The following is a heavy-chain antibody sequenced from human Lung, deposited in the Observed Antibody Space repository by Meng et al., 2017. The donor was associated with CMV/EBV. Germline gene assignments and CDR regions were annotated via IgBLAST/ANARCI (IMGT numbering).Heavy chain of an antibody. Sequence: SVXVSXXXXLFTFSSYAISWVRQAPGQGLEWMGGIIPIFGTANYAQKFQGRVTITTDESTSTAYMELSSLRSEDTAVYYCARLGYYDSSPLGDYFDYWGQGXLVTVSS. CDR1: LFTFSSYA. CDR2: IIPIFGTA. V-gene: IGHV1-69*05. CDR3: ARLGYYDSSPLGDYFDY. D-gene: IGHD3-22*01. J-gene: IGHJ4*02.